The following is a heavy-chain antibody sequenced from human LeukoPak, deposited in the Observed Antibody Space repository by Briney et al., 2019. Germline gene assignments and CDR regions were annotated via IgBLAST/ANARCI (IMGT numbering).Heavy chain of an antibody. J-gene: IGHJ3*02. CDR3: ARDRGYSTFDM. CDR2: TNQDGSEK. Sequence: PGRSLRLSCAASGFTFSSYWMASVPHAPGKGLKWVANTNQDGSEKHYVDSVKGRLTISRDNAKNSLCLQMNSMRAEDTAVYYCARDRGYSTFDMWGQGTMVSVSS. V-gene: IGHV3-7*05. D-gene: IGHD5-18*01. CDR1: GFTFSSYW.